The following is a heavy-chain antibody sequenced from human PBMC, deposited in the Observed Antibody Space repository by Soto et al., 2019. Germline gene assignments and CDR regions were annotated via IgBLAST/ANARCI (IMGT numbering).Heavy chain of an antibody. CDR3: ARTFYGMDV. V-gene: IGHV3-48*02. CDR2: ISSSSGTI. CDR1: GFTFGTYI. J-gene: IGHJ6*02. Sequence: GGSLRLSCAASGFTFGTYIMNWVRQAPGKGLEWVSRISSSSGTIDYADSVKGRFIISRDNARNSLYLQMNSLRDEDTAVYYCARTFYGMDVWGRGTTVTVSS.